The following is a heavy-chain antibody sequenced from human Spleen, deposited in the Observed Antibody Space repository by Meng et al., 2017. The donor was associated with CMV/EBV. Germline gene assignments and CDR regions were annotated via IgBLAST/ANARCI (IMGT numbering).Heavy chain of an antibody. V-gene: IGHV3-21*01. D-gene: IGHD3-22*01. Sequence: GESLKISCAASGFTFSSYSMNWVRQAPGKGLEWVSSISSSSSYIYYADSVKGRFTISRDNAKNSLYLQMNSLRAEDTAVYYCARIHSSGKDAFDIWGQGTMVTVSS. J-gene: IGHJ3*02. CDR1: GFTFSSYS. CDR3: ARIHSSGKDAFDI. CDR2: ISSSSSYI.